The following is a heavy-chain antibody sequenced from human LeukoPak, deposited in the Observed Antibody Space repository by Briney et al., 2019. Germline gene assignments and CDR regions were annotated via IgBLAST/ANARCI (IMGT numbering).Heavy chain of an antibody. CDR3: VRQGGQMGDIVVVPAATSFDY. V-gene: IGHV3-30-3*01. CDR1: EFTFSSYA. D-gene: IGHD2-2*01. CDR2: ISYDGSNK. Sequence: GGSLRLSCAASEFTFSSYAMHWVRQAPGKGLEWVAVISYDGSNKYYADSVKGRFTFSRDNSKNTLYLQMNSLRVEDTALYYCVRQGGQMGDIVVVPAATSFDYWGQGTLVTVSS. J-gene: IGHJ4*02.